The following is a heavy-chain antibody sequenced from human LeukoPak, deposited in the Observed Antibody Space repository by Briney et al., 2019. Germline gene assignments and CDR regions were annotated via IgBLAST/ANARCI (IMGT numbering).Heavy chain of an antibody. CDR1: GYAFIDYY. CDR2: INPNSGGT. J-gene: IGHJ4*02. V-gene: IGHV1-2*04. CDR3: ARGLGGAVAGTGVFDY. D-gene: IGHD6-19*01. Sequence: ASVKVSCKPSGYAFIDYYIHWVRQAPGQGLEWMGWINPNSGGTNYAQKFQGWVTMTRDTSISTAYMELSRLRSDDTAVYYCARGLGGAVAGTGVFDYWGQGTLVTVSS.